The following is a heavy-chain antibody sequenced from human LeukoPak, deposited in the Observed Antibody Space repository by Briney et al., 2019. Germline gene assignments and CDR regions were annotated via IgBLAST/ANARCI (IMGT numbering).Heavy chain of an antibody. D-gene: IGHD2-21*01. CDR3: ARGSLIVVVIDFDY. CDR2: ISAYNGNT. CDR1: GGTFSSYA. V-gene: IGHV1-18*01. Sequence: ASVKVSCKASGGTFSSYAISWVRQAPGQGLEWMGWISAYNGNTNYAQKLQGRVTMTTDTSTSTAYMELRSLRSDDTAVYYCARGSLIVVVIDFDYWGQGTLVTVSS. J-gene: IGHJ4*02.